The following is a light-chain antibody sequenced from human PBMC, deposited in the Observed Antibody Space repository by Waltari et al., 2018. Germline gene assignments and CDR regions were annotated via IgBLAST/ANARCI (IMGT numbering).Light chain of an antibody. V-gene: IGKV1-39*01. CDR2: DAS. J-gene: IGKJ4*01. CDR1: QNIRNY. CDR3: QQGYSTPPALS. Sequence: DIQMTQSPSSLSASVGDRVTITCRASQNIRNYLNWYQQKPGIAPRLLIYDASSLRSGVPSRFSGSGFGTDFTLTISSLQPEDFAIYYCQQGYSTPPALSFGGGTKVEIK.